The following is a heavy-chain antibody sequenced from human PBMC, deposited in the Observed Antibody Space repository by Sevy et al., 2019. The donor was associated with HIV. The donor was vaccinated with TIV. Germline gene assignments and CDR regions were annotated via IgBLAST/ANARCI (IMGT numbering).Heavy chain of an antibody. CDR3: LISGGAYDSGFDH. D-gene: IGHD2-15*01. Sequence: GGSLRLSCVASGFTFGSYGMTWVRQAPGKGLEWVSQISTSGKCTFYADSVKGRLTISRDNAKNSVFVITNSLRAEDAPVYYCLISGGAYDSGFDHWGQGTLVTVSS. CDR2: ISTSGKCT. CDR1: GFTFGSYG. J-gene: IGHJ5*02. V-gene: IGHV3-48*03.